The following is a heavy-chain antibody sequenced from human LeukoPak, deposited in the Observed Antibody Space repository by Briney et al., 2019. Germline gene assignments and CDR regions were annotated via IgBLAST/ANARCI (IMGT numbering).Heavy chain of an antibody. CDR2: VRYDGNDK. V-gene: IGHV3-30*02. Sequence: GRSLRLSCAASGFTFSNYGMHWVRQAPGKGLEWVAFVRYDGNDKYYADSVKGRFTISRDNSKNTLNLQMNSLRGEDTAVYYCAKSPHMVRGGPDYWGQGTLVTVSS. D-gene: IGHD3-10*01. J-gene: IGHJ4*02. CDR1: GFTFSNYG. CDR3: AKSPHMVRGGPDY.